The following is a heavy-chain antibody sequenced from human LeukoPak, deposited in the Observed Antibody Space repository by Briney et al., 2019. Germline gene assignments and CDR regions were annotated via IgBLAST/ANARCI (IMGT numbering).Heavy chain of an antibody. CDR3: ARRTQTTHYSESGIGY. CDR2: IYTSGST. CDR1: GGSISSGSYY. V-gene: IGHV4-61*02. J-gene: IGHJ4*02. Sequence: PSETLSLTCTVSGGSISSGSYYWSWIRQPAGKGLEWIGRIYTSGSTNYNPSLKSRVTISVDTSKNQFSLKLSSVTAADTAVYSCARRTQTTHYSESGIGYWGQGTLVTVSS. D-gene: IGHD3-10*01.